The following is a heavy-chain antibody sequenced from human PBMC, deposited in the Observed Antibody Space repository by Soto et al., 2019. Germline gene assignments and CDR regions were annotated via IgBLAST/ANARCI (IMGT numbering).Heavy chain of an antibody. J-gene: IGHJ6*02. V-gene: IGHV1-24*01. Sequence: GASVKVSCKVSGNTLTELSMKWVRQAPGKGLGLMGGFDPEDDEIIYAQKLQGRVTVTEDTSTDTAYMELSSLRSEDTAVYYCAALGDVYCSGDSCYSRPFRSPKYGLDVWGQGTTVTVSS. CDR3: AALGDVYCSGDSCYSRPFRSPKYGLDV. CDR2: FDPEDDEI. CDR1: GNTLTELS. D-gene: IGHD2-15*01.